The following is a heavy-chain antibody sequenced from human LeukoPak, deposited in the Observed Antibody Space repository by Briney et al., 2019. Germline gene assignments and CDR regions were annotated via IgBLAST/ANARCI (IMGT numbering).Heavy chain of an antibody. V-gene: IGHV4-34*01. CDR2: INHSRST. CDR3: ARGGGITLVRGVPPSGHYGMDV. J-gene: IGHJ6*04. CDR1: GGSFSGYY. D-gene: IGHD3-10*01. Sequence: SETLSLTCAVYGGSFSGYYWSWIRQPPGKGLEWIGEINHSRSTNYNPSLKSRVTISVDTSKNQFSLKLSSVTAADTAVHYCARGGGITLVRGVPPSGHYGMDVWGKGTTVTVSS.